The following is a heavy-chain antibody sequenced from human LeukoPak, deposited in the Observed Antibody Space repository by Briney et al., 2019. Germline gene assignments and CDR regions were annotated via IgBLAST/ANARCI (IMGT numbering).Heavy chain of an antibody. V-gene: IGHV3-7*01. CDR2: IDQDESTI. D-gene: IGHD3-10*02. CDR1: GFTFSRFW. CDR3: AELGITMIGGV. Sequence: GALRLSCAASGFTFSRFWMSWVRQAPGKGLEWVASIDQDESTIRYVDSVRGRFTISRDNVKNSLFLQMNSLRAEDTAVYYCAELGITMIGGVWGKGTTVTVSS. J-gene: IGHJ6*04.